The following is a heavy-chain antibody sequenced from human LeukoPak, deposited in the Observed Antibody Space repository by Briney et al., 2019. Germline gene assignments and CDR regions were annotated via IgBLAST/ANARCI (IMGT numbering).Heavy chain of an antibody. J-gene: IGHJ4*02. D-gene: IGHD5-24*01. CDR2: IIPIFGTA. CDR3: ARGVDGKDGYNPGSFNFDY. CDR1: GGTFSSYA. Sequence: SVKASCKASGGTFSSYAISWVRQAPGQGLEWMGGIIPIFGTANYAQKLQGRVTMTTDTSTSTAYMELRSLRSDDTAVYYCARGVDGKDGYNPGSFNFDYWGQGTLVTVSS. V-gene: IGHV1-69*05.